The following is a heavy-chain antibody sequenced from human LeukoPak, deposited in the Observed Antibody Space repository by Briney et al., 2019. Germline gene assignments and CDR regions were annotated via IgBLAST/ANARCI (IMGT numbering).Heavy chain of an antibody. CDR1: GFTNSW. CDR3: ARHSYGFDY. V-gene: IGHV5-51*01. Sequence: PGESLKISCKGSGFTNSWIAWVRQMPGKGLEWMGIIYSGDSDTRYSPSFQGQVTISADKSISTAYLQWSSLKASDTAMYYCARHSYGFDYWGQGTLVTVSS. J-gene: IGHJ4*02. CDR2: IYSGDSDT. D-gene: IGHD3-10*01.